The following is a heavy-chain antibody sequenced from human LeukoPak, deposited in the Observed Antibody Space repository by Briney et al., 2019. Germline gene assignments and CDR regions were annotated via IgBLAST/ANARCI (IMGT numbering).Heavy chain of an antibody. Sequence: YXXXIRQPAGKXXEWIGRMYTSESTNYNPSLKNRITMSVDTSKNQFSLKLSSVTAADTAVYYCAREITSTSRHFDYWGQGTLVTVSS. D-gene: IGHD2-2*01. CDR1: Y. CDR2: MYTSEST. V-gene: IGHV4-4*07. CDR3: AREITSTSRHFDY. J-gene: IGHJ4*02.